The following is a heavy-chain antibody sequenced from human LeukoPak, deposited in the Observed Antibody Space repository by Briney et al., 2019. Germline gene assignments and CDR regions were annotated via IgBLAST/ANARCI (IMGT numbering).Heavy chain of an antibody. J-gene: IGHJ4*02. D-gene: IGHD6-19*01. CDR2: IYWDDDK. V-gene: IGHV2-5*02. CDR3: AHRLPGYISGWSQGNFDY. Sequence: SGPTLVKPTQTLTLTCTFSGFSLSTSGVGVGWIRQPPGKALEWLALIYWDDDKRYSPSLNSRLTITKDTSKNQVVLTMTNMDPVDTVTYYCAHRLPGYISGWSQGNFDYWGQGTLVTVSS. CDR1: GFSLSTSGVG.